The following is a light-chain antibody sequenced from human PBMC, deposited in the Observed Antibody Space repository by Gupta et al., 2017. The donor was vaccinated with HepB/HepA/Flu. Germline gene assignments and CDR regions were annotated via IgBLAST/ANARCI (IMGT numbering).Light chain of an antibody. CDR1: QKISTS. Sequence: EVLLTQSPATLPLSPGERATLSCGASQKISTSLAWYQQRPGQAPRLLIYDASKRATGIPARFSGSGSGTDFTLTISSLEPEDFAVYYCQQRDSWPLTFGGGTKVEI. V-gene: IGKV3-11*01. CDR3: QQRDSWPLT. CDR2: DAS. J-gene: IGKJ4*01.